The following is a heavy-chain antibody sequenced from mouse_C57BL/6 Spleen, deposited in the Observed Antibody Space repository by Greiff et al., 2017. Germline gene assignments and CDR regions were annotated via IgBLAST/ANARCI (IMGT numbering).Heavy chain of an antibody. Sequence: EVQLQQSGPELVKPGASVKISCKASGYTFTDYYMNWVKQSHGKSLEWIGDINPNNGGTSYNQKVKGKATLTVDKSSSTAYMELRSLTSEDSAVYYCATIYYGNYEGAMDYWGQGTSVTVSS. CDR3: ATIYYGNYEGAMDY. J-gene: IGHJ4*01. V-gene: IGHV1-26*01. CDR1: GYTFTDYY. CDR2: INPNNGGT. D-gene: IGHD2-1*01.